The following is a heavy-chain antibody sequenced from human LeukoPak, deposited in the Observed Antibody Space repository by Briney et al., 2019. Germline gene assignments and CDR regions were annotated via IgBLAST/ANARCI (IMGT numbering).Heavy chain of an antibody. CDR1: GFTFGNYA. V-gene: IGHV3-49*04. CDR3: ARMFFYFLGTSWFDP. CDR2: IRREAYGGTK. D-gene: IGHD2/OR15-2a*01. Sequence: GGSLRLSCSASGFTFGNYAMSWVRQAPGKGLEWVGFIRREAYGGTKECAASVKGRFTLSRNASKTIANLRMNSLKTEDSAVYYFARMFFYFLGTSWFDPWGRGTLVTVSS. J-gene: IGHJ5*02.